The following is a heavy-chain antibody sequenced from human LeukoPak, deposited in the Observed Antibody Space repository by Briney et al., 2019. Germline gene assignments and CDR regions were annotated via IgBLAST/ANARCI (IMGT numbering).Heavy chain of an antibody. CDR2: INHSGST. J-gene: IGHJ6*02. Sequence: PSETLSLTCAVYGGSFSGYYWSWIRQPPGKGLEWIGEINHSGSTNYNPSLKSRVTISVDTSKNQFSLKLSSVTAADTAVYYCARSDCSSTSCYTPAVGFGYYYGMDVWGQGTTVTVSS. CDR3: ARSDCSSTSCYTPAVGFGYYYGMDV. V-gene: IGHV4-34*01. CDR1: GGSFSGYY. D-gene: IGHD2-2*02.